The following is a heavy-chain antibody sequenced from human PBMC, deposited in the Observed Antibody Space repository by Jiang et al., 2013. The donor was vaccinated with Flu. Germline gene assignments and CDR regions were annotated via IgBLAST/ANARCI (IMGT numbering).Heavy chain of an antibody. Sequence: QLVESGGGVVQPGGSLRLTCAASGFTFSRFGIHWVRQAPGKGLEWVAFIWFDGSEVFYTDSVQGRFTVSRDNSKNTVYLQMSSLRADDTALYYCAKNSPYSGNYPDYWG. CDR2: IWFDGSEV. V-gene: IGHV3-30*02. CDR1: GFTFSRFG. D-gene: IGHD1-26*01. CDR3: AKNSPYSGNYPDY. J-gene: IGHJ4*01.